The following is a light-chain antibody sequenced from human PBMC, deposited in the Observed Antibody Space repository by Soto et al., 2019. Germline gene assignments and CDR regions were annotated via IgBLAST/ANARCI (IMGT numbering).Light chain of an antibody. Sequence: DIQMTQSPSSLSASVGDRVTITCRPSQGIDTYLAWYQQKPGQVPKLLIYAASTLQSGVPSRFSGSGSGTDFTLTISSLQPEDVATYFCQKYTRAPFTFGPGTKVDIK. CDR3: QKYTRAPFT. CDR2: AAS. CDR1: QGIDTY. J-gene: IGKJ3*01. V-gene: IGKV1-27*01.